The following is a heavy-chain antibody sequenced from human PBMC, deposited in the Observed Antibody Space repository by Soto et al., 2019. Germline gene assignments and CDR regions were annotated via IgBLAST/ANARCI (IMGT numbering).Heavy chain of an antibody. CDR2: IHHSGRT. D-gene: IGHD3-3*01. CDR1: GGSFDGYY. J-gene: IGHJ4*02. V-gene: IGHV4-34*01. CDR3: ARGVDSWSGYLF. Sequence: SSETLSLTCALYGGSFDGYYWSWVRQSPGKGLEWIGEIHHSGRTKYNPSLKSRVSLSVDTSTKHFSLRLTSVTAADRGVYYCARGVDSWSGYLFWGQGTPVTVS.